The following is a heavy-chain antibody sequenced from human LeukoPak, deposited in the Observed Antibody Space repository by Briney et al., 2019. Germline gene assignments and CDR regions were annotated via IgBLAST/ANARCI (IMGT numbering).Heavy chain of an antibody. J-gene: IGHJ6*03. Sequence: ASVKVSCKASGYTFTGYYMHWVRQAPGQGLEWMGWINPNSGGTNYAQKFQGRVTMTRDTSISTAYMELSRLRSDDTAVYYCARDDRYSGPGRAQYYYYMDVWGKGTTVTISS. V-gene: IGHV1-2*02. D-gene: IGHD5-12*01. CDR3: ARDDRYSGPGRAQYYYYMDV. CDR2: INPNSGGT. CDR1: GYTFTGYY.